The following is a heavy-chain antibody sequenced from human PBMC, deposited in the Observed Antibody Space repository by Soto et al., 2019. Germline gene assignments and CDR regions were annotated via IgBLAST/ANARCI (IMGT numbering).Heavy chain of an antibody. CDR2: GGT. V-gene: IGHV1-2*02. CDR3: ARSGYDILTGSPHYGMDV. Sequence: GGTNYAQKFQGRVTMTRDTSISTAYMELSRLRSDDTAVYYCARSGYDILTGSPHYGMDVWGQGTTVTVSS. D-gene: IGHD3-9*01. J-gene: IGHJ6*02.